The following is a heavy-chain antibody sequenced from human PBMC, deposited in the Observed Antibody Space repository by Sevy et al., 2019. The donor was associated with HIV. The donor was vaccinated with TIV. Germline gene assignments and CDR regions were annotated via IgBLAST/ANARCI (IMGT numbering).Heavy chain of an antibody. Sequence: SETLSLTCTVSGGSISSGDYYWSWIRQPPGKGLEWIGYIYYSGSTYYNPSLKSRVTISVDTSKNQFSLKLSSVTAADTAVYYCARGRHDSGGYYPPRFDYWGQGTLVIVSS. V-gene: IGHV4-30-4*01. CDR2: IYYSGST. CDR1: GGSISSGDYY. J-gene: IGHJ4*02. CDR3: ARGRHDSGGYYPPRFDY. D-gene: IGHD3-22*01.